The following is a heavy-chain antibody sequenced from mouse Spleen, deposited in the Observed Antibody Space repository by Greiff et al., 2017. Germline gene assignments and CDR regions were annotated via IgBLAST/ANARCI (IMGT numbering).Heavy chain of an antibody. D-gene: IGHD1-2*01. V-gene: IGHV2-2*02. J-gene: IGHJ3*01. Sequence: VQLQESGPGLVQPSQSLSISCTVSGFSLTSYGVHWVRQSPGKGLEWLGVIWRGGSTDYNAAFISRLSISKDNSKSQVFFKMNRLQANDAARYYCAREDGRAWFAFWGQGTLVTGSA. CDR2: IWRGGST. CDR1: GFSLTSYG. CDR3: AREDGRAWFAF.